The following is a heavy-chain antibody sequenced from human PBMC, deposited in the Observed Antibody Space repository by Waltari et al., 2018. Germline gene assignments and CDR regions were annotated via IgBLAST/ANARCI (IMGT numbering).Heavy chain of an antibody. Sequence: QVQLVQSGAEVKKPVASVNVSSKASGYTFTGYTIHWLRQAPGQGLEWMGWINADNGNTKYSQKFQGRVTITRDTSANTADMELSSLRSEDTAVYYCARAYCINGVCYSGYYFDYWGQGTLVTVSS. V-gene: IGHV1-3*01. J-gene: IGHJ4*02. CDR1: GYTFTGYT. CDR3: ARAYCINGVCYSGYYFDY. D-gene: IGHD2-8*01. CDR2: INADNGNT.